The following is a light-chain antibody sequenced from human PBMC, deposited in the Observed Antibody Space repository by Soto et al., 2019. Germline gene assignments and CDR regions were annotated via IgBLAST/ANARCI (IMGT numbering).Light chain of an antibody. CDR3: SSYAGSNAPVV. CDR2: EVS. J-gene: IGLJ2*01. V-gene: IGLV2-8*01. CDR1: SSDIGGYTY. Sequence: QSALTQPPSASGSPGELLTISCTGTSSDIGGYTYVSWYQQHPGKVPKLIIFEVSKRPSGVPDRFSGFKSGNTASLTVSGLQAEDEADYYCSSYAGSNAPVVFGGGTKLTVL.